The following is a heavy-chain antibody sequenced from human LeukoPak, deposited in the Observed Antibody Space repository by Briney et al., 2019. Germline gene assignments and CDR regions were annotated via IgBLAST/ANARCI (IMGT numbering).Heavy chain of an antibody. Sequence: PGGSLRLSRAASGFTFSSYSMNWVRQAPGKGLEWVSSISSSSSYIYYADSVKGRFTISRDNAKNSLYLQMNSLRAEDTAVYYCARDPVFWSGYPSFFDYWGQGTLVTVSS. CDR1: GFTFSSYS. J-gene: IGHJ4*02. CDR3: ARDPVFWSGYPSFFDY. V-gene: IGHV3-21*01. D-gene: IGHD3-3*01. CDR2: ISSSSSYI.